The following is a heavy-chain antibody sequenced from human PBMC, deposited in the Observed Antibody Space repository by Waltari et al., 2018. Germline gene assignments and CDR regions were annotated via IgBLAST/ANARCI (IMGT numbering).Heavy chain of an antibody. V-gene: IGHV4-38-2*01. J-gene: IGHJ4*02. CDR1: GYSISSGYY. Sequence: QVQLQESGPGLVKPSETLSLTCAVSGYSISSGYYWGWIRQPPGKGREWIGSIYHSGSTYYNPSLKSRVTISVDTSKNQFSLKLSSVTAADTAVYYCARSRIAAAGTFGYWGQGTLVTVSS. D-gene: IGHD6-13*01. CDR2: IYHSGST. CDR3: ARSRIAAAGTFGY.